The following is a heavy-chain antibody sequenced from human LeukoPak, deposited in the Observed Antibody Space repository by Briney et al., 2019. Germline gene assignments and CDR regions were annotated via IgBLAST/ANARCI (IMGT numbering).Heavy chain of an antibody. V-gene: IGHV1-18*01. CDR3: ASNTGSDASGYAY. CDR2: ISPYNSDT. D-gene: IGHD3-22*01. Sequence: ASVKVSCKVSGYTFTSYGVTWVRQAPGQGLEWMGWISPYNSDTNYAQKLQGRVTVTADTSTRTAYLELSSLRSDDTAVYYCASNTGSDASGYAYWGQGTLVTVSS. J-gene: IGHJ4*02. CDR1: GYTFTSYG.